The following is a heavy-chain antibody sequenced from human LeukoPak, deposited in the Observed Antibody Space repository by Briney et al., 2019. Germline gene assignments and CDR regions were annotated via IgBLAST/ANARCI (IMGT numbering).Heavy chain of an antibody. CDR1: GGSISSYY. J-gene: IGHJ6*02. Sequence: SETLSLTCTVSGGSISSYYWGWIRQPPGKGLEWIGYIYYSGSTNYNPSLKSRVTISVDTSKNQFSLKLGSVTAADTAVYYCAREPGYSSGWYRDRPYGMDVWGQGTTVTVSS. CDR3: AREPGYSSGWYRDRPYGMDV. D-gene: IGHD6-19*01. CDR2: IYYSGST. V-gene: IGHV4-59*01.